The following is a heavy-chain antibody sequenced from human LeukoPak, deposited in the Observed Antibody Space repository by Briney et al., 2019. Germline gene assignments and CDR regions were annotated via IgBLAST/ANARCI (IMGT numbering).Heavy chain of an antibody. J-gene: IGHJ4*02. D-gene: IGHD3-22*01. CDR3: ARDQVYGSSGYYYGPQDY. Sequence: GASVKVSCKASGYTFTGYYMHWVRQAPGQRLEWMGWIDAGNGNTKYSQKFQGRVTITRDTSASTAYMELSSLRSEDTAVYYCARDQVYGSSGYYYGPQDYWGQGTLVTVSS. V-gene: IGHV1-3*01. CDR1: GYTFTGYY. CDR2: IDAGNGNT.